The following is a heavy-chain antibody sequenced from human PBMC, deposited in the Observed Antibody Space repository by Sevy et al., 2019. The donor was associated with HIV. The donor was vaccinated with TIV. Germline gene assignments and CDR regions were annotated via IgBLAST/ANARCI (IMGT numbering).Heavy chain of an antibody. CDR2: ISGSGGST. V-gene: IGHV3-23*01. D-gene: IGHD2-15*01. Sequence: GGSLRLSCAASEITLSNYAMNWVRQAPGRGLEWVSAISGSGGSTYYADSVKGRFTISRDNSKNTLSLQMHSLRVEDTAVDYCAKDRAVLVGDAFDLWGQGTMVTVSS. CDR1: EITLSNYA. J-gene: IGHJ3*01. CDR3: AKDRAVLVGDAFDL.